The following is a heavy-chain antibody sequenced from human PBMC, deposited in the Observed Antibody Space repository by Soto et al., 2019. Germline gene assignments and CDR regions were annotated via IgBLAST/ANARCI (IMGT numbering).Heavy chain of an antibody. V-gene: IGHV1-46*01. CDR1: GYTFTSYY. CDR2: INPSGGST. CDR3: AREYYYDSSGYYYENYYYYGMDV. J-gene: IGHJ6*02. D-gene: IGHD3-22*01. Sequence: ASVKVSCKASGYTFTSYYMHWVRQAPGQGLEWMGIINPSGGSTSYAQKFQGRVTMTRDTSTSTVYMELSSLRSEDTAVYYCAREYYYDSSGYYYENYYYYGMDVWGQGTTVTVSS.